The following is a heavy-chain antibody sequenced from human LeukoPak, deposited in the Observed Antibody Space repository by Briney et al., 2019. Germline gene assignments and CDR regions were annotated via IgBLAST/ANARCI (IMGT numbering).Heavy chain of an antibody. D-gene: IGHD3-10*01. V-gene: IGHV3-11*01. CDR2: ISSSGSTI. J-gene: IGHJ4*02. Sequence: PGGYLRLSCAASGFTFSDYCMSWIGQAPGKGLEWVSYISSSGSTIYYADSVKGRFTTSRDNAKNSLYLQMNSLRAEETAVDYCARVGYYYGSGSHFDYWGQGTLVTVSS. CDR1: GFTFSDYC. CDR3: ARVGYYYGSGSHFDY.